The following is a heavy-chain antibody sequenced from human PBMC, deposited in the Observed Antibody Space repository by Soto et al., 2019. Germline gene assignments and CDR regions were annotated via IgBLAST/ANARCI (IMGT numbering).Heavy chain of an antibody. Sequence: SETLSLTCAVYGGSFSGYYWSWIRQPPGKGLEWIGEINHSGSTNDNPSLKSRVTISVDTSKNQFSLKLSSVTAADTAVYYCARGRGITSTGTSWFDPWGQGALVTVSS. V-gene: IGHV4-34*01. CDR1: GGSFSGYY. J-gene: IGHJ5*02. D-gene: IGHD6-13*01. CDR3: ARGRGITSTGTSWFDP. CDR2: INHSGST.